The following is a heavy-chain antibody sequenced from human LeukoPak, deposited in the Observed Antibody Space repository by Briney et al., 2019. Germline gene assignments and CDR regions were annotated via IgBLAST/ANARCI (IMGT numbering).Heavy chain of an antibody. CDR3: ARHVSYYGSGTQDAFDI. Sequence: SETLSLTCTVSGGSISSYYWSWIRQPPGKGLEWIGYIYYSGSTNYNPSLKSRVTISVDTSKNQFSLKLSSVTAADTAVYYRARHVSYYGSGTQDAFDIWGQGTMVTVSS. CDR1: GGSISSYY. J-gene: IGHJ3*02. D-gene: IGHD3-10*01. V-gene: IGHV4-59*08. CDR2: IYYSGST.